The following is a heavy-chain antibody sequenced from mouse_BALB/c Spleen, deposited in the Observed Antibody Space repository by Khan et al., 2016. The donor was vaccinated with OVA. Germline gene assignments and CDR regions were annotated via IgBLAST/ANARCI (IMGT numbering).Heavy chain of an antibody. V-gene: IGHV1-4*01. CDR1: GYTFTSYT. CDR3: VRDGAYHRNDGWFAY. Sequence: QVQLKQSGAELARPGASVKMSCKASGYTFTSYTIHWIKKRPGQGLEWIGYINPSNDYTNYNQKFKDKAPLTTDKSSTTAYLRLRSLTSDDSAVYNCVRDGAYHRNDGWFAYWGQVTLVTVSA. J-gene: IGHJ3*01. CDR2: INPSNDYT. D-gene: IGHD2-14*01.